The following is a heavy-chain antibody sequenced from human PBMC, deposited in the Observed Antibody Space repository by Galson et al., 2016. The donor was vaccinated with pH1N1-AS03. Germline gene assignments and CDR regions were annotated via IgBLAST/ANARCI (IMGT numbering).Heavy chain of an antibody. D-gene: IGHD2-15*01. V-gene: IGHV5-10-1*01. CDR3: AAAKKGTPPIFFYYTVDV. CDR1: QYKFSDYW. CDR2: IDPSDSYI. J-gene: IGHJ6*02. Sequence: QSGAEVKKPGESLTVSCETSQYKFSDYWVHWLRQVPGKGLEWLGRIDPSDSYIDYSPSFRGHVSISVDRSISTAYLQWPSLRASDTAVYYCAAAKKGTPPIFFYYTVDVWGQGTTVIVSS.